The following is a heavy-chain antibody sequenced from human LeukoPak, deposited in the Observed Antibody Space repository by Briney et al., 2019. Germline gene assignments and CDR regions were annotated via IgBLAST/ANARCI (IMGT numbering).Heavy chain of an antibody. D-gene: IGHD2/OR15-2a*01. Sequence: PGGSLRLSCAASGFTFSSYGMHWVRQAPGKGLEWVAVIWYDGSNKYYADSVEGRFTISRDNAKNSLYMQMNSLRAEDTAVYYCARDRSMGFWGQGTLVTVSS. CDR1: GFTFSSYG. J-gene: IGHJ4*02. CDR2: IWYDGSNK. V-gene: IGHV3-33*01. CDR3: ARDRSMGF.